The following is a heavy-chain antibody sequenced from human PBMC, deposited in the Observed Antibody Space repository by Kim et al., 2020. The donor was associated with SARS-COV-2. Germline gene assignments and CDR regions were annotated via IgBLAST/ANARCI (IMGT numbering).Heavy chain of an antibody. J-gene: IGHJ4*02. V-gene: IGHV3-64D*06. Sequence: VKGRFTISRDNSKNTLYLQMSSLRAEDAAVYYCVKGSIAARRSGVGYFDYWGQGTLVTVSS. D-gene: IGHD6-6*01. CDR3: VKGSIAARRSGVGYFDY.